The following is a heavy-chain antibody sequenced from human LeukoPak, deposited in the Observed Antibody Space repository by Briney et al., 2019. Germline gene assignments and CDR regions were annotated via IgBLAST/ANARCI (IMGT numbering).Heavy chain of an antibody. D-gene: IGHD5-18*01. V-gene: IGHV1-2*02. CDR1: GYTFTGYY. Sequence: ASVKVSCKASGYTFTGYYMHWVRQAPGQGLEWMGWINPNSGGTNYAQKFQGRVTMTRDTSISTAYMELSRLRSDDTAVYYCAREDTAMVKSYSALDYWGQGTLVTVSS. J-gene: IGHJ4*02. CDR3: AREDTAMVKSYSALDY. CDR2: INPNSGGT.